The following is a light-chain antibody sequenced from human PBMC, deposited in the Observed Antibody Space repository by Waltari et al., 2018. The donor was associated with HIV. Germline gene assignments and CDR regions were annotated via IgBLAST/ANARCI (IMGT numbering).Light chain of an antibody. Sequence: QSTLTQPPSASGSPGQSVTISCTGTSSDIGGYNYVSWYQQHPGKAATTIMTEVTKLPACSPGRFSDSKSGNTASLTVSVRQADDEALYYCSSFAPTNKFYVLFGGGTTLTVL. J-gene: IGLJ2*01. V-gene: IGLV2-8*01. CDR1: SSDIGGYNY. CDR2: EVT. CDR3: SSFAPTNKFYVL.